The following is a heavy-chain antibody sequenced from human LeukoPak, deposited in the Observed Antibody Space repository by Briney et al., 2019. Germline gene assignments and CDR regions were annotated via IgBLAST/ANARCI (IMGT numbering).Heavy chain of an antibody. D-gene: IGHD3-10*01. J-gene: IGHJ4*02. V-gene: IGHV4-34*01. CDR1: GGPFSGYY. Sequence: PSETLSLTCAVYGGPFSGYYWSWIRQPPGKGLEWIGEINHSGSTTYNPSLKSRVTISLDTSKNQFSLKLNSVTAADTAVYYCATYYYGSGSYHNHPNFDSWGQGTLVTVSS. CDR3: ATYYYGSGSYHNHPNFDS. CDR2: INHSGST.